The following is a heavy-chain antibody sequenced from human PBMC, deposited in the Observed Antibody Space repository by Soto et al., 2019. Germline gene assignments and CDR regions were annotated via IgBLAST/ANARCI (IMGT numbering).Heavy chain of an antibody. D-gene: IGHD3-16*01. Sequence: PXASLSLTSTVSGASISSSNYYWGWIRQPPGKGLEWIGSIYYSGSTSYNSSLKSRVTISVDTSKNQFSLRLRSVTAADTAVYYCESPTLGAFDIWGQGTMVTVSS. CDR3: ESPTLGAFDI. J-gene: IGHJ3*02. CDR1: GASISSSNYY. V-gene: IGHV4-39*01. CDR2: IYYSGST.